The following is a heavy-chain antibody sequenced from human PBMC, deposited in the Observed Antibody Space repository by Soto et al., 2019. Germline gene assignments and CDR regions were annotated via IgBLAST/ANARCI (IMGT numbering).Heavy chain of an antibody. CDR3: ARGNYDFWSNYYYYGMDV. Sequence: VASVKVSCKASGYTFTSYGISWVRQAPGQGLEWMGWISAYNGNTNYAQKLQGRDTMTTDTSTSTAYMELRSLRSDDTAVYYCARGNYDFWSNYYYYGMDVWGQGTTVTV. J-gene: IGHJ6*02. V-gene: IGHV1-18*04. CDR2: ISAYNGNT. D-gene: IGHD3-3*01. CDR1: GYTFTSYG.